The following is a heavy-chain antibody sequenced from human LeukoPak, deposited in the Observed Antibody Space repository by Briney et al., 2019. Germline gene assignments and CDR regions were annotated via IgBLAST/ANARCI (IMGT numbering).Heavy chain of an antibody. D-gene: IGHD1-26*01. CDR1: GYTFTSYD. J-gene: IGHJ4*02. CDR3: ARDRVGQGDFDY. V-gene: IGHV1-8*01. Sequence: ASVKVSCKASGYTFTSYDINWVRQATGQGLEWMGWMNPNSGNTGYAQKFQGRVTMTRNTSISTAYMELSSLRSEDTAVYYCARDRVGQGDFDYWGQGTLVTVSS. CDR2: MNPNSGNT.